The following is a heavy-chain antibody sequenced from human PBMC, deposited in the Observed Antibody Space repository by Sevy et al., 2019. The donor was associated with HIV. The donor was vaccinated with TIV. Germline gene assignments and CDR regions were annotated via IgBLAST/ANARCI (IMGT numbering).Heavy chain of an antibody. D-gene: IGHD6-13*01. CDR1: GFTFSNYG. CDR3: AKDLAGPGRRYFDY. J-gene: IGHJ4*02. Sequence: GGSLRLSCAASGFTFSNYGMHWVRQVPGKGLEWVTFIRYDGSDKYYAASVKGRFTISRDDSKKTLYLQMDSLSAEDTAIYYCAKDLAGPGRRYFDYWGQGTLVTVSS. V-gene: IGHV3-30*02. CDR2: IRYDGSDK.